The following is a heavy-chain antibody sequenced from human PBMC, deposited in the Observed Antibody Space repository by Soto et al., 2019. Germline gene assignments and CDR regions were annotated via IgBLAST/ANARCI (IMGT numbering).Heavy chain of an antibody. J-gene: IGHJ4*02. Sequence: SETLSLTCTVSGGSISSGGYYWSWIRQHPGKGLEWIGYIYYSGSTYYNPSLKSRVTISVDTSKNQFSLKLSSVTAADTAVYYCARGTRGTGGYYDSSGYSGNDYWGQGTRVTVS. V-gene: IGHV4-31*03. D-gene: IGHD3-22*01. CDR2: IYYSGST. CDR1: GGSISSGGYY. CDR3: ARGTRGTGGYYDSSGYSGNDY.